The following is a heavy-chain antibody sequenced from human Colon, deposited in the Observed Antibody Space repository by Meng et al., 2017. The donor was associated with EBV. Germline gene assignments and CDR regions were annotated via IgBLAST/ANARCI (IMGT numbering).Heavy chain of an antibody. CDR1: GFTFTNSH. CDR2: IKRASDGGTT. J-gene: IGHJ4*02. Sequence: EVQLVGSGGGLVKPGESLILSCAASGFTFTNSHMTWVRQAPGKGLEWVGRIKRASDGGTTDYAAPVKGRFTISRDDSKSTVYLQMNSLKSEDTGVYYCTDVGGDMIWGQGTLVTVSS. V-gene: IGHV3-15*01. D-gene: IGHD3-10*01. CDR3: TDVGGDMI.